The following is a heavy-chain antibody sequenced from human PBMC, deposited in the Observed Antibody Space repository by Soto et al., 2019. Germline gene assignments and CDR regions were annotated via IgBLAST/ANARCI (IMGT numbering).Heavy chain of an antibody. J-gene: IGHJ4*02. CDR3: ARRGSGGYCDY. V-gene: IGHV3-23*01. CDR1: GFTFSSYA. CDR2: ISGSGGST. D-gene: IGHD6-19*01. Sequence: EVQLLESGGGLVQPGGSLRLSCAASGFTFSSYAMRWVRQAPVKGLEWVSAISGSGGSTYYADSVKGRFTISRDNSKNTLYLQMNSLRAEDAAVYYCARRGSGGYCDYWGQGTLVTVSS.